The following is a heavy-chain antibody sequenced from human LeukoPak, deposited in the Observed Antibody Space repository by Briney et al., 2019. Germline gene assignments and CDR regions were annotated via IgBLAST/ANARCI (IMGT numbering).Heavy chain of an antibody. D-gene: IGHD3-10*01. CDR1: GYSFSSYW. CDR2: IDPSDSYT. V-gene: IGHV5-10-1*01. J-gene: IGHJ4*02. CDR3: ARVKPYTSGSRY. Sequence: GESLKISCKGSGYSFSSYWITWVRQMPGKGLEWMGRIDPSDSYTNYSPSFQGHVTISADKSITTAYLQWSSLKASDTAMYYCARVKPYTSGSRYWGQGTLVTAPS.